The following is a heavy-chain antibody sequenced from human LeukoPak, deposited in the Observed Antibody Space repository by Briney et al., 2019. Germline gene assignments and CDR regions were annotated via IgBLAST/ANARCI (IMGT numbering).Heavy chain of an antibody. CDR2: IYSSGST. Sequence: SETLSLTCTVSGGSFSSYYWSWIRQPPGKGLEWIGSIYSSGSTNYNPSLRSRVTISIDRSKNQFSLKLTSVTAADTAMYYCSASDYDHYAMDVWGQGTLVTVSS. CDR3: SASDYDHYAMDV. V-gene: IGHV4-4*08. CDR1: GGSFSSYY. J-gene: IGHJ6*02.